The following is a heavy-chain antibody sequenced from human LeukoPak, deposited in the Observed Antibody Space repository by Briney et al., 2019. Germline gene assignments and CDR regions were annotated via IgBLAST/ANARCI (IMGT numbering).Heavy chain of an antibody. D-gene: IGHD2-15*01. CDR2: ISGSGGST. J-gene: IGHJ5*01. CDR1: GFTFSSYA. CDR3: AKHPSYCSGGSCYIFDS. V-gene: IGHV3-23*01. Sequence: PGGSLRLSCAASGFTFSSYAMSWVRQAPGKGLEWVSAISGSGGSTYYADSVKGRFTISRDNSKNTLYLQMNSLRAEDTAVYYCAKHPSYCSGGSCYIFDSWGQGTLVTVSS.